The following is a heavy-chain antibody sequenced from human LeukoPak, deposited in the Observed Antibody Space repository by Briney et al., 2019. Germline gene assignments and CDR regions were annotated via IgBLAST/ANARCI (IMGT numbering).Heavy chain of an antibody. Sequence: GGSLRLSCTASGFTFSSYSMNWVRQAPGKGLEWVSSISSSSSYIYYADSVKGRFTISRDNAKNSLYLQMNSLRAEDTAVYYCARGQDSGYDSDAGDYWGQGTLVTVSS. CDR2: ISSSSSYI. J-gene: IGHJ4*02. CDR3: ARGQDSGYDSDAGDY. D-gene: IGHD5-12*01. V-gene: IGHV3-21*01. CDR1: GFTFSSYS.